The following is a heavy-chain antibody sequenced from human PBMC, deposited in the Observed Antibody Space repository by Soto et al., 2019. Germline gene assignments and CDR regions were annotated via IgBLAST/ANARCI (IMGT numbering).Heavy chain of an antibody. Sequence: EGSLRLSCATSGFNCGVFGKHWVRQAPGKGLEWLSVLSYEGSEEYYADSVRGRFTISRDNSKSTLFLQMDSLRVEDTGVYYCALTRRSSLLEVAGPGFEYWGQGTLFTVSS. V-gene: IGHV3-30*03. CDR3: ALTRRSSLLEVAGPGFEY. J-gene: IGHJ4*02. D-gene: IGHD6-19*01. CDR2: LSYEGSEE. CDR1: GFNCGVFG.